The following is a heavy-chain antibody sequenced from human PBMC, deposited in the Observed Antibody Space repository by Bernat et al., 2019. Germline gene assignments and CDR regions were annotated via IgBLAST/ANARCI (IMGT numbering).Heavy chain of an antibody. J-gene: IGHJ3*02. CDR2: ISSSGSTI. CDR3: ARDEGRYGDSREVAFDI. CDR1: GFTFSSYE. V-gene: IGHV3-48*03. D-gene: IGHD4-17*01. Sequence: EVQLVESGGGLVQPGGSLRLSCAASGFTFSSYEMNWVRQAPGKGLEWVSYISSSGSTIYYADSVKGRFTISRDNAKNSLYLQMNSLRAEDTAVYYCARDEGRYGDSREVAFDIWGQGTMVTVSS.